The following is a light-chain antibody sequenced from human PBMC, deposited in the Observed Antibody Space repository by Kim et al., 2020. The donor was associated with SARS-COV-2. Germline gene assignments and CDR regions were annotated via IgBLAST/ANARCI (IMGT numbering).Light chain of an antibody. J-gene: IGKJ4*01. Sequence: PGDRAILSCRASQNIGRYLAWYQQRPGQAPLLIYEVFNRAAGVPARFSGNGSETDFTLTITSLEPDDFAVYYCHHRANWPALTFGGGTKVDIK. CDR3: HHRANWPALT. V-gene: IGKV3-11*01. CDR1: QNIGRY. CDR2: EVF.